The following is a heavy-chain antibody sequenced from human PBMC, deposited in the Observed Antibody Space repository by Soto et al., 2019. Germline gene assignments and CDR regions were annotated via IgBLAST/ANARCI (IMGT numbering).Heavy chain of an antibody. V-gene: IGHV3-64*01. Sequence: GGSLRLSCAASGFTFSTHAMHWVRQAPGKGLEHVSAISKSGDSTFHANSVEGRFTISRDNSKNTLYLQMGSLRAEDMAVYYCARLGSGLDYWGQGTLVTVSS. CDR2: ISKSGDST. D-gene: IGHD3-3*01. CDR3: ARLGSGLDY. CDR1: GFTFSTHA. J-gene: IGHJ4*02.